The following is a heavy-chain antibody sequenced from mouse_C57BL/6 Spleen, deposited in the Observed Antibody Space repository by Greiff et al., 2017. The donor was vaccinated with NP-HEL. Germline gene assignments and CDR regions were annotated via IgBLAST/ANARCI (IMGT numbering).Heavy chain of an antibody. D-gene: IGHD2-3*01. CDR1: GFTFSSYA. CDR3: ARDNRLLSYAMDY. CDR2: ISDGGSYT. J-gene: IGHJ4*01. V-gene: IGHV5-4*01. Sequence: EVKLMESGGGLVKPGGSLKLSCAASGFTFSSYAMSWVRQTPEKRLEWVATISDGGSYTYYPDNVKGRFTISRDNAKNNLYLQMSQLKSEDTAMYYCARDNRLLSYAMDYWGQGTSVTGSS.